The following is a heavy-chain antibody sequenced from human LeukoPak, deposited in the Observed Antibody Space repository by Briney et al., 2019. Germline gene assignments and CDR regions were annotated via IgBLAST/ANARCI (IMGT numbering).Heavy chain of an antibody. V-gene: IGHV3-7*01. CDR2: IKQDGSEK. Sequence: GGSLRLSCAASGFTFSSYWMSWVRQAPGKGLEWVANIKQDGSEKYYVDSVKGRFTISRDNAKNSLSLQMNSLRAADTAVYYCARAGAPYGLDIWGQGTMVTVSS. J-gene: IGHJ3*02. CDR3: ARAGAPYGLDI. D-gene: IGHD3-10*01. CDR1: GFTFSSYW.